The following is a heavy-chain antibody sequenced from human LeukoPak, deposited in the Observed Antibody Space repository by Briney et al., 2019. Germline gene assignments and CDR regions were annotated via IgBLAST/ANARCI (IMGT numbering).Heavy chain of an antibody. Sequence: HAGGSLRLSCAASGFTFSTYGMHWVRQAPGKGLEWVAFIRYDGSNKYYADSVKGRFTISRDNSKNTLYLQMNSLRAEDTAVYYCAKGHYCSSTSCAAFDIWGQGTMVTVSS. J-gene: IGHJ3*02. CDR1: GFTFSTYG. V-gene: IGHV3-30*02. D-gene: IGHD2-2*01. CDR3: AKGHYCSSTSCAAFDI. CDR2: IRYDGSNK.